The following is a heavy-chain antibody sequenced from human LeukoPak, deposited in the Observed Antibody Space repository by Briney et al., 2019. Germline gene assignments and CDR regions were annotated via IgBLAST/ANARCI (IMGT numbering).Heavy chain of an antibody. J-gene: IGHJ4*02. Sequence: PGGSLRLSCAASGFTFSSYSMNWVRQAPGKGLEWVSYISSSSSTIYYADSVKGRFTISRDNAKNSLYLQMNSLRAEDTAVYYCARGPRGYSNSEDWGQGTLVTASS. CDR3: ARGPRGYSNSED. V-gene: IGHV3-48*01. CDR2: ISSSSSTI. CDR1: GFTFSSYS. D-gene: IGHD5-18*01.